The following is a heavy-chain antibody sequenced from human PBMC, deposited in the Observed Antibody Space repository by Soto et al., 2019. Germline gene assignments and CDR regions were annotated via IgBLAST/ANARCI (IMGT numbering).Heavy chain of an antibody. D-gene: IGHD1-26*01. CDR3: AKVARVAEPWELLAPDAFDI. CDR2: ISGSGGST. V-gene: IGHV3-23*01. Sequence: GGSLRLSCAASGFTFSSYAMSWVRQAPGKGLEWVSAISGSGGSTYYADSVKGRFTISRDNSKNTLYLQMNSLRAEDTAVYYCAKVARVAEPWELLAPDAFDIWGQGTMVTVSS. CDR1: GFTFSSYA. J-gene: IGHJ3*02.